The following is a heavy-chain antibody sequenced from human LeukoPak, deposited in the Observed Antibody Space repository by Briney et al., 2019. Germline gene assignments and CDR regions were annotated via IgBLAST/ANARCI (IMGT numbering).Heavy chain of an antibody. CDR1: GYTFTGYY. D-gene: IGHD3-10*01. V-gene: IGHV1-2*02. J-gene: IGHJ4*02. CDR3: ANWGGYGSGSVFDY. Sequence: ASVKVSCKASGYTFTGYYMHWVRQAPGQGLEWMGWINPKTGGTTYAQKFQGRVTMTLDTSISTTYMELNSLRSDDTALYYCANWGGYGSGSVFDYWGQGTLVTVSS. CDR2: INPKTGGT.